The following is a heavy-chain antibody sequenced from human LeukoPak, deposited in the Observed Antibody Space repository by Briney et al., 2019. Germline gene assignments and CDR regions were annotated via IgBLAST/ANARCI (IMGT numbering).Heavy chain of an antibody. D-gene: IGHD3-22*01. CDR1: GYTFTGYY. CDR2: INPSGGGT. J-gene: IGHJ4*02. Sequence: ASVKVSCKASGYTFTGYYMHWVRQAPGQGLEWMGIINPSGGGTSYAQKFQGRVTMTRDMSTSTVYMELSSLRSEDTAVYYCARDWSGLYYYDSSGSADYWGQGTLVTVSS. CDR3: ARDWSGLYYYDSSGSADY. V-gene: IGHV1-46*01.